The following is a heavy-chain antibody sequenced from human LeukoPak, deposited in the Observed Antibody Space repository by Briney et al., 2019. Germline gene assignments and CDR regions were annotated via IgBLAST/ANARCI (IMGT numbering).Heavy chain of an antibody. J-gene: IGHJ4*02. Sequence: GGSLRLSCAASGFTFSSYWMTWVRQAPGKGLEWVANIKRDGSEKYYVDSVKGRFTISRDNAKNSLYLQVNSLRAEDTAVYYCARENDSGWSGPFDYWGQGTLVTVSS. CDR1: GFTFSSYW. V-gene: IGHV3-7*03. CDR2: IKRDGSEK. CDR3: ARENDSGWSGPFDY. D-gene: IGHD6-19*01.